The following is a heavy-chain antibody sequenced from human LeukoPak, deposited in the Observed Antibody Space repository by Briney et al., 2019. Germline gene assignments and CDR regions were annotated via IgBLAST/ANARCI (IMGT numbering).Heavy chain of an antibody. D-gene: IGHD3-9*01. Sequence: PGGPLRLSCAASGFTFSNYAMSWVRQAPGKGLEWVSAVSGRDTSTYYTDSVKGRFTISRDNSKNTLYLQMNSLSAEDTAIYYCAKWGDYDVLTGYYDSDYWGQGTLVTVSS. V-gene: IGHV3-23*01. CDR2: VSGRDTST. CDR3: AKWGDYDVLTGYYDSDY. CDR1: GFTFSNYA. J-gene: IGHJ4*02.